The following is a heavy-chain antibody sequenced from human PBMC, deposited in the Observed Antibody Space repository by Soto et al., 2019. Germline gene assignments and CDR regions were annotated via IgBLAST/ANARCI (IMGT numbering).Heavy chain of an antibody. CDR2: ISYDGAYQ. CDR3: ATDTGPVALLSPAFDI. CDR1: GFTFSTYA. J-gene: IGHJ3*02. Sequence: PGGSLRLSCAASGFTFSTYAMHWVRQAPGKGLEWVAVISYDGAYQDYADSVKGRFTISKDISKNTLYLQMDSLRSEDTAVYYCATDTGPVALLSPAFDIWGQGTMVTVSS. D-gene: IGHD2-15*01. V-gene: IGHV3-30-3*01.